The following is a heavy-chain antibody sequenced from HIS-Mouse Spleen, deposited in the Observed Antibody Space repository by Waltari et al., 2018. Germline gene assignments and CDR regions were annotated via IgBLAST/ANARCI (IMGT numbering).Heavy chain of an antibody. CDR3: AREIPYSSSWYDWYFDL. J-gene: IGHJ2*01. V-gene: IGHV4-39*07. D-gene: IGHD6-13*01. CDR2: IYYSGST. Sequence: QLQLQESGPGLVKPSETLALTCTVPGGSLSISRYYWGWIRQPPGKGLEWIGSIYYSGSTYYNPSRKSRVTISVDTSKNQFSLKLSSVTAADTAVYYCAREIPYSSSWYDWYFDLWGRGTLVTVSS. CDR1: GGSLSISRYY.